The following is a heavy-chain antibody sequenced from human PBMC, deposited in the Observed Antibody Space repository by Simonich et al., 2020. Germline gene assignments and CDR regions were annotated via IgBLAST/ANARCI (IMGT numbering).Heavy chain of an antibody. D-gene: IGHD6-6*01. V-gene: IGHV3-7*01. Sequence: EVQLVESGGGLVQPGGSLRLSCAASGFTFSSYWMSWVRQAPGKGREGVANIKQDGRKKYYVDSVKGRFTISRDNAKNSLYLQMNSLRAEDTAVYYCAREGIAARDAFDIWGQGTMVTVSS. CDR1: GFTFSSYW. CDR2: IKQDGRKK. J-gene: IGHJ3*02. CDR3: AREGIAARDAFDI.